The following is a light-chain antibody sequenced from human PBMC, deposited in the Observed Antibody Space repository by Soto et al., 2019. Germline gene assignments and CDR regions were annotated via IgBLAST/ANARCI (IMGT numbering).Light chain of an antibody. CDR3: QQYDSYPWT. CDR2: KAS. J-gene: IGKJ1*01. V-gene: IGKV1-5*03. Sequence: DIQMTQSPSTLSASVGDRITITCRASRSVSSWLAWYQQKPGKAPKLLIYKASSLKSGVPSRFSGSGSGTELTLTISSLQPDDSATYYCQQYDSYPWTFGQGTKVEIK. CDR1: RSVSSW.